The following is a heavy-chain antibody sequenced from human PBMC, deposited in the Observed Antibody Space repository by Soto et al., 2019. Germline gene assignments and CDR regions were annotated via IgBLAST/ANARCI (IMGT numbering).Heavy chain of an antibody. D-gene: IGHD3-10*01. CDR2: IYHSGST. CDR3: ARGLTMVRGVGGMDV. Sequence: PSETLSLTCAVSGGSIISGGYSLSCIRQPPGKGLEWIGYIYHSGSTYYNPSLKSRVTISVDRSKNQFSLKLSSVTAADTAVYYCARGLTMVRGVGGMDVWGQGTTVTVSS. CDR1: GGSIISGGYS. J-gene: IGHJ6*02. V-gene: IGHV4-30-2*01.